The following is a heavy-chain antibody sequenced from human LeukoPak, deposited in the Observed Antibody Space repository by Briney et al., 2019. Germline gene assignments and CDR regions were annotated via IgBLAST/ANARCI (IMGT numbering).Heavy chain of an antibody. V-gene: IGHV3-23*01. J-gene: IGHJ4*02. Sequence: GGSLRLSCAASGFTFSSYAMSWVRQAPGKGLEWVSAISGSGGSTYYADYVEGRFTISRDNSKNTLYLQMNSLRAEDTAVYYCFVVSGSYQSNYWGQGTLVTVSS. D-gene: IGHD1-26*01. CDR3: FVVSGSYQSNY. CDR1: GFTFSSYA. CDR2: ISGSGGST.